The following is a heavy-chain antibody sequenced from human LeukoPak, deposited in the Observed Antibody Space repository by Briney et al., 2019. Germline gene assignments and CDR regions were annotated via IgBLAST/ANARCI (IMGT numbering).Heavy chain of an antibody. CDR1: GGSISSYY. D-gene: IGHD1-26*01. Sequence: PSETLSLTFTVPGGSISSYYWTWIRQPAGKGLEWIGRIYTSGSTNYNPSLKSRVTRSVDTSKNQFSLTLSSVTAADTAVYSCARDQAYSGSGRGGWFDPWGQGTLVTVSS. CDR3: ARDQAYSGSGRGGWFDP. V-gene: IGHV4-4*07. CDR2: IYTSGST. J-gene: IGHJ5*02.